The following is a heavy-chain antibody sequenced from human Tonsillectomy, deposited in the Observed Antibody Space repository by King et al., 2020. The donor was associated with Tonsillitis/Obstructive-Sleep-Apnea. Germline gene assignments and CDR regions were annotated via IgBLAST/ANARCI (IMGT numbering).Heavy chain of an antibody. Sequence: VQLQQWGAGLLKSSETLSLTCAGGSFNGFYWSWIRQPPGKGLEWIGEIYHTASISYNPSLKSRVTMSVDTSKNHLSLKLSSVTAADTAVYYCASVFCTTGVCYRPFDHWGPGTLVTVPS. V-gene: IGHV4-34*01. D-gene: IGHD2-8*01. J-gene: IGHJ4*02. CDR3: ASVFCTTGVCYRPFDH. CDR2: IYHTASI. CDR1: GSFNGFY.